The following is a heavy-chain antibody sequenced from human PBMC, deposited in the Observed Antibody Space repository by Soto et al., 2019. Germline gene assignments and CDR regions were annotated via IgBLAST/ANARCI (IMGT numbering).Heavy chain of an antibody. J-gene: IGHJ4*02. CDR3: AKLRDFWSGYYLYYFDY. CDR2: ISGNGGST. D-gene: IGHD3-3*01. V-gene: IGHV3-23*01. Sequence: GSLRLSCAASGFTFSSYAMSWVRQAPGKGLEWVSAISGNGGSTYYADSVKGRFTISRDNSKNTLYLQMNSLRAEDTAVYYCAKLRDFWSGYYLYYFDYWGPGTLVTVSS. CDR1: GFTFSSYA.